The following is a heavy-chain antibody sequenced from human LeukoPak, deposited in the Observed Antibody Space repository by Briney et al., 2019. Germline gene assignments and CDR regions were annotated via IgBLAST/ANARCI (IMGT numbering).Heavy chain of an antibody. CDR1: GFTFSTYS. J-gene: IGHJ3*02. CDR3: ARVGWIAVAGIVASNDAFDI. Sequence: GGSLRLSCAASGFTFSTYSMNWVRQAPGKGLEWVSSITTSSSYIYYADSVKGRFTVSYADSVKGRFTISRDNAKNSLYLQMNSLRAEDTAVYYCARVGWIAVAGIVASNDAFDIWGQGTMVTVSS. V-gene: IGHV3-21*01. D-gene: IGHD6-19*01. CDR2: ITTSSSYI.